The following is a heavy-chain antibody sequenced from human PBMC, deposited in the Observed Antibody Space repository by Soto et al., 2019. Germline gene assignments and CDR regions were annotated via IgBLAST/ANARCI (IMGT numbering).Heavy chain of an antibody. CDR2: ISAYNGNT. J-gene: IGHJ4*02. CDR1: GYTFTSYG. CDR3: ARCRDSSGYWGDY. D-gene: IGHD3-22*01. Sequence: QVQLVQSGDEVKKPGASVKVSCKASGYTFTSYGISWVRQAPGQGLEWMGWISAYNGNTTNAQNLQGRVSMTTDTSTSTAYMKMRSLRSDDTAVYYCARCRDSSGYWGDYWGQGTLVTVSS. V-gene: IGHV1-18*01.